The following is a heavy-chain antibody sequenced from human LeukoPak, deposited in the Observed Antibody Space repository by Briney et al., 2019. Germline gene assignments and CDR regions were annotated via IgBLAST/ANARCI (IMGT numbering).Heavy chain of an antibody. Sequence: GGSLRLSCAASGFIFSSYAIHWVRQAPGKGLEWVAVISYDGSNKDYADSVKGRFTISRDNSKNTVDLQMNSLRAEDTAVYYCARDGVGVVPAAVRFDYWGQGTLVTVSS. D-gene: IGHD2-2*01. V-gene: IGHV3-30-3*01. CDR2: ISYDGSNK. CDR1: GFIFSSYA. CDR3: ARDGVGVVPAAVRFDY. J-gene: IGHJ4*02.